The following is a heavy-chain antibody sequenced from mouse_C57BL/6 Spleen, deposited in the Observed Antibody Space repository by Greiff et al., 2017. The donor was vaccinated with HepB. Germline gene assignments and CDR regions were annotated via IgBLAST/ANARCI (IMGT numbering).Heavy chain of an antibody. CDR3: TRAPNYYGSSYGWYFDV. J-gene: IGHJ1*03. CDR2: ISSGGDYI. CDR1: GFTFSSYA. D-gene: IGHD1-1*01. Sequence: EVKLVESGEGLVKPGGSLKLSCAASGFTFSSYAMSWVRQTPEKRLEWVAYISSGGDYIYYADTVKGRFTISRDNARNTLYLQMSSLKSEDTAMYYCTRAPNYYGSSYGWYFDVWGTGTTVTVSS. V-gene: IGHV5-9-1*02.